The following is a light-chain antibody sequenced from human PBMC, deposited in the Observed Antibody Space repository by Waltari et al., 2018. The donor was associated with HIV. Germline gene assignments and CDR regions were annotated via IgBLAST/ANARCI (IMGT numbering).Light chain of an antibody. CDR1: TSDIGTYAF. CDR3: CSFAASTALL. J-gene: IGLJ2*01. V-gene: IGLV2-23*02. Sequence: QSALTQPASVSGSPGQSITISCTGTTSDIGTYAFVSWYQQHPGKPPKLIIFEVSERPSVVSDRFSGSKSGNTASLTISELQPDDEADYYCCSFAASTALLFGGRTRLTVL. CDR2: EVS.